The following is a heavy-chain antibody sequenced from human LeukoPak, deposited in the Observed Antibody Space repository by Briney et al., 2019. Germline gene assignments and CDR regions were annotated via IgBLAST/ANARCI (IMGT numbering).Heavy chain of an antibody. CDR1: GFTFSTYE. J-gene: IGHJ6*04. CDR3: AREGRSGYDLTGYYGMDV. Sequence: GGSLRLSCAASGFTFSTYEMNWVRQAPGKGLEWVSYISSSDTMYYADSVKGRFTISRDNAKNSLYLQVNSLRAEDTAIYYCAREGRSGYDLTGYYGMDVWGKGTTVTVSS. D-gene: IGHD5-12*01. V-gene: IGHV3-48*03. CDR2: ISSSDTM.